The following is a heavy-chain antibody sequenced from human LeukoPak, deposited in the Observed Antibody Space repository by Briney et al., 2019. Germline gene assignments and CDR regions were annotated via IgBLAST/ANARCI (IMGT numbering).Heavy chain of an antibody. Sequence: ASVKVSCKASGYTFTSYDINWVRQATVQGLEWMGWMNPNSGNTGYAQKFQGRVTMTRSTSISTAYMELSSLRTEDTAVYYCARGYYDSSGYYYLNYFDYWGQGTLVTVSS. CDR3: ARGYYDSSGYYYLNYFDY. V-gene: IGHV1-8*01. CDR1: GYTFTSYD. J-gene: IGHJ4*02. CDR2: MNPNSGNT. D-gene: IGHD3-22*01.